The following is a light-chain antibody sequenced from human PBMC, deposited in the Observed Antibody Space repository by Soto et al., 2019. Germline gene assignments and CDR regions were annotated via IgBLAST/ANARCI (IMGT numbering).Light chain of an antibody. CDR1: QGLGTN. V-gene: IGKV3-15*01. CDR3: QHDNHWPLS. CDR2: SAA. Sequence: TVMTQSPATLSVSPGERATLSCRASQGLGTNFAWYQQRPGQAPRLLIYSAATMATGVQARFSGSGSETEFTPTITTRHSDDLAVYYCQHDNHWPLSFGEGTKVEIK. J-gene: IGKJ4*01.